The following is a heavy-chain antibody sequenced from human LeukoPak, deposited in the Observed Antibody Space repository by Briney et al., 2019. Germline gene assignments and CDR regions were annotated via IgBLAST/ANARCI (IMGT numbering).Heavy chain of an antibody. Sequence: SETRSLTCTVSGYSISSGYYWGWIRQPPGKGLEWIGSIYHSGSTYYNPSLKSRVTISVDTSKNQFSLKLSSVTAADTAVYYCARAPLRGSYDFDYWGQGTLVTVSS. J-gene: IGHJ4*02. CDR1: GYSISSGYY. D-gene: IGHD1-26*01. V-gene: IGHV4-38-2*02. CDR3: ARAPLRGSYDFDY. CDR2: IYHSGST.